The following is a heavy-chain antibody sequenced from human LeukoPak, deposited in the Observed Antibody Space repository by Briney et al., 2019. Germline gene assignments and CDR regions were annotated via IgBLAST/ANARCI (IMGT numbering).Heavy chain of an antibody. V-gene: IGHV3-53*01. J-gene: IGHJ3*02. CDR1: GFTVSSNY. Sequence: GGSMGLSYAASGFTVSSNYMSWVRQAPGKGLEWVSVIYSGGSTYYADSVKGRFTISRDNSKNTLYLQMNSLRAEDTAVYYCARGRPYYYDSSGYYPYDAFDIWGQGTMVTVSS. D-gene: IGHD3-22*01. CDR3: ARGRPYYYDSSGYYPYDAFDI. CDR2: IYSGGST.